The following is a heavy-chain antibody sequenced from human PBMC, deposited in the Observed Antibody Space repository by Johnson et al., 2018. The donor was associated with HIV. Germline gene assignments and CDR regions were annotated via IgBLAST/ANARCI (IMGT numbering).Heavy chain of an antibody. V-gene: IGHV3-66*01. CDR3: ARDTGGYCSGNSCFMGDAFDI. D-gene: IGHD2-15*01. CDR2: IYSGGAT. Sequence: VQLVESGGGLVKPGGSLRLSCAASGFTVSTNYMSWVRQAPGKGLEWVSVIYSGGATYYADSVQGRFTVSRDSSTNTLYLQMNSLRAEDTAMYYCARDTGGYCSGNSCFMGDAFDIWGQGTMVTVSS. J-gene: IGHJ3*02. CDR1: GFTVSTNY.